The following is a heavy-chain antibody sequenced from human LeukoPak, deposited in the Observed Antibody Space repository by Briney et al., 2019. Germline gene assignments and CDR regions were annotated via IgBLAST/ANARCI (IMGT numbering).Heavy chain of an antibody. J-gene: IGHJ4*02. Sequence: PGGSLRLSCAASGFTFSSYGMHWVRQAPGKGLEWVAFIRYDGSNKYYVDSVKGRFTISRDNSKNTLYLQMNSLRAEDTAVYYCAKDRPNYYDSSGHYYRRNGDYWGQGTLVTVSS. V-gene: IGHV3-30*02. CDR2: IRYDGSNK. D-gene: IGHD3-22*01. CDR3: AKDRPNYYDSSGHYYRRNGDY. CDR1: GFTFSSYG.